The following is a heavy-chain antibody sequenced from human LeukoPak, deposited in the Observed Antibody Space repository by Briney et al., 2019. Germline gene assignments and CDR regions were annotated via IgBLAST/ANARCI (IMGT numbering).Heavy chain of an antibody. CDR3: ARVGYCSSTSCSNYYYYGMDV. CDR2: ISYDGSNK. CDR1: GFTFSSYA. V-gene: IGHV3-30-3*01. D-gene: IGHD2-2*01. J-gene: IGHJ6*02. Sequence: PGGSLRLSCAASGFTFSSYAMHWVRQAPGKGLEWVAVISYDGSNKYYADSVKGRFTISRDNAKNSLYLQMNSLRAEDTAVYYCARVGYCSSTSCSNYYYYGMDVWGQGTTVTVSS.